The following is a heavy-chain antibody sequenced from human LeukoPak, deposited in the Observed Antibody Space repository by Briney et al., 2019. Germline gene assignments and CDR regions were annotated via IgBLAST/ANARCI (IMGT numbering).Heavy chain of an antibody. CDR1: GGSISSYY. Sequence: SETLSLTCTVSGGSISSYYRSWIRQPPGKGLEWIGYIYYSGSTNYNPSLKSRVTISVDTSKNQFSLKLSSVTAADTAVYYCARTVVAAPLYYFDYWGQGTLVTVSS. J-gene: IGHJ4*02. D-gene: IGHD2-15*01. CDR2: IYYSGST. V-gene: IGHV4-59*01. CDR3: ARTVVAAPLYYFDY.